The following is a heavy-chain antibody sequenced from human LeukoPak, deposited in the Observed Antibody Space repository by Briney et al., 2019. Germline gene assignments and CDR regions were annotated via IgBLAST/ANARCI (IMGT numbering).Heavy chain of an antibody. CDR3: ATTTMARGSLSGGQPGQGLTWENYYYYYGMDV. Sequence: ASVKVSCKASGYTFTGYYMHWVRQAPGQGLEWMGWINPNSGGTNYAQKFQGRVTMTRDTSISTAYMELSRLRSEDTAVYYCATTTMARGSLSGGQPGQGLTWENYYYYYGMDVWGQGTTVTVSS. J-gene: IGHJ6*02. D-gene: IGHD3-10*01. CDR2: INPNSGGT. CDR1: GYTFTGYY. V-gene: IGHV1-2*02.